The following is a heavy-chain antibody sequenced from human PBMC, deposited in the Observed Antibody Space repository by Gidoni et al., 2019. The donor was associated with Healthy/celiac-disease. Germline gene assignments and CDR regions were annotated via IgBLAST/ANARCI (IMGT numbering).Heavy chain of an antibody. J-gene: IGHJ3*02. CDR3: ARDDAFDI. Sequence: VQLVESGGGVVQPGRSLRLSCAASGFTFSSYAMHWVRQAPGKGLEWVAVISDDGSNKYYADSVKGRFTISSDNSKNTLYLQMNSLRAEDTAVYYCARDDAFDIWGQGTMVTVSS. CDR1: GFTFSSYA. V-gene: IGHV3-30-3*01. CDR2: ISDDGSNK.